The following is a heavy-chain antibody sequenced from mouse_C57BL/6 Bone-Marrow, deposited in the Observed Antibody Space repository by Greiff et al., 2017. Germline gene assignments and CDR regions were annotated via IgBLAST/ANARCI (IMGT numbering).Heavy chain of an antibody. CDR1: GYTFTSYW. D-gene: IGHD2-5*01. CDR2: IYPGSGST. J-gene: IGHJ1*03. V-gene: IGHV1-55*01. CDR3: ARPYYSNYWYFDV. Sequence: QVQLQQPGAELVKPGASVKMSCKASGYTFTSYWITWVRQRPGQGLEWIGDIYPGSGSTNYNEQFKSKATLTVDTSSSTAYMQLSRLTSEDSAVYYGARPYYSNYWYFDVWGTGTTVTVSS.